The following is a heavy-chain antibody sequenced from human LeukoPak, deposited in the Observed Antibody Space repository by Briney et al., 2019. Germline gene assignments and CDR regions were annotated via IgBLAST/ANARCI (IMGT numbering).Heavy chain of an antibody. J-gene: IGHJ4*02. D-gene: IGHD3-22*01. CDR3: ATLRARGSSGYRKPSFDY. V-gene: IGHV4-34*01. CDR1: GGSFSGYY. CDR2: INHSGST. Sequence: SETLSLTCAVYGGSFSGYYWSWIRQPPGKGLEWIGEINHSGSTNYNPSLKSRVTISVDTSKNQFSLKLSSVTAADTAVYYCATLRARGSSGYRKPSFDYWGQGTLVTASS.